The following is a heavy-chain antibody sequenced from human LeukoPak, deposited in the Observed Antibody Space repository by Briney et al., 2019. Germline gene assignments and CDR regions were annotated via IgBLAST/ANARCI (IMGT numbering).Heavy chain of an antibody. CDR2: IHYSGSS. CDR1: GGSITTSIHY. J-gene: IGHJ5*02. D-gene: IGHD1-26*01. CDR3: ARGGVVWEWELLPYIWFDP. Sequence: PSETLSLTCTVSGGSITTSIHYWAWIRQPPGKGLEWIGSIHYSGSSYYNPSLKSRVTLSVDTSKNQFSLKLSSVTAADTAVYYWARGGVVWEWELLPYIWFDPWGQGTLVTVSS. V-gene: IGHV4-39*07.